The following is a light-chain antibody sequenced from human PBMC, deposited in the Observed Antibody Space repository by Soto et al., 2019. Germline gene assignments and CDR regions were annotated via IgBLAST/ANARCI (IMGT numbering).Light chain of an antibody. CDR2: GAS. CDR3: QQYNNWPYT. J-gene: IGKJ2*01. CDR1: QSVSSN. Sequence: EIVMTQSPATLSVSPGERATLSCRASQSVSSNFAWYQQKPGQAPRLLIYGASTRSTGIPARFRGSGSGTEFDLTISSLQSEDFAVYYCQQYNNWPYTFGQGTKLESK. V-gene: IGKV3-15*01.